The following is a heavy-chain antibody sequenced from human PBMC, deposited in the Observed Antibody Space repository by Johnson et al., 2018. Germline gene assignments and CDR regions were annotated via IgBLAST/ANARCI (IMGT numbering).Heavy chain of an antibody. Sequence: QVQLQQWGAGLLKPSETXSLTCAVFGGSFSGYYLTWIRQPPGKGLEWIGEIHHSGSTNYNPSLKSRVTLTVDMSKKQFSLKLSSGTAADTAVYYCAGPRLWFGELSPPPASLHWGQGTLVTVSS. J-gene: IGHJ4*02. CDR2: IHHSGST. D-gene: IGHD3-10*01. CDR1: GGSFSGYY. CDR3: AGPRLWFGELSPPPASLH. V-gene: IGHV4-34*01.